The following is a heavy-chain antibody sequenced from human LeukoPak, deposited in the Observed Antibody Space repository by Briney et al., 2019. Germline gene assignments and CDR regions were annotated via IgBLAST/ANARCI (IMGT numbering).Heavy chain of an antibody. CDR2: INHSGST. CDR3: VRAVLPAATPPYFDY. D-gene: IGHD2-2*01. J-gene: IGHJ4*02. V-gene: IGHV4-34*01. Sequence: SETLSLTCAVYGGSFSGYYWSWIRQPPGKGLEWIGEINHSGSTYYNPSLKSRVTISVDRSKNQFSLKLSSVTAADTAVYYCVRAVLPAATPPYFDYWGQGTLVTVSS. CDR1: GGSFSGYY.